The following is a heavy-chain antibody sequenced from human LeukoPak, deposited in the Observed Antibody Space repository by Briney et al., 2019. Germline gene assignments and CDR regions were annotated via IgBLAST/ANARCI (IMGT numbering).Heavy chain of an antibody. CDR2: ISAYNGNT. CDR3: ARDMYYYSRTGFDP. CDR1: GYTFNSYG. V-gene: IGHV1-18*01. Sequence: ASVKVSCKTSGYTFNSYGISWVRQAPGQGLEWMGWISAYNGNTNYAQKLQGRVTMTTDTSTSTAYVELRSLRSDDTAVYFCARDMYYYSRTGFDPWGQGTLVTVSS. J-gene: IGHJ5*02. D-gene: IGHD3-10*01.